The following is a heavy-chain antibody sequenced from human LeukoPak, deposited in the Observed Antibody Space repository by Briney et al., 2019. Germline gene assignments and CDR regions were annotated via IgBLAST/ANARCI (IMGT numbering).Heavy chain of an antibody. V-gene: IGHV1-46*01. D-gene: IGHD2-2*01. CDR3: ARDTSVVSRAPAAIFDP. CDR1: GYTFTSYY. J-gene: IGHJ5*02. Sequence: GASVKVSCKASGYTFTSYYMHWVRQAPGQGLEWMGIINPSGCSTSYAQKFQGRVTMTRDTSTGTVYMELSSLRSEGTAVYYCARDTSVVSRAPAAIFDPWGQGTLVTVSS. CDR2: INPSGCST.